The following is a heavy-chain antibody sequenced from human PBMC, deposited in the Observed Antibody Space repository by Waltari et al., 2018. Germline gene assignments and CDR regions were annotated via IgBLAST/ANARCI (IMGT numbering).Heavy chain of an antibody. CDR1: GYTFTSYA. J-gene: IGHJ4*02. V-gene: IGHV1-3*01. Sequence: QVQLVQSGAEVKKPGASVKVSCKASGYTFTSYAMHWVRQAPGQRLEWMGWINAGNGNTKYAQKFQGRVTITRDTSASTAYMELSSLRSEDTAVYYCARVAYCSGGSCYPGAFDYWGQGTLVTVSS. CDR2: INAGNGNT. CDR3: ARVAYCSGGSCYPGAFDY. D-gene: IGHD2-15*01.